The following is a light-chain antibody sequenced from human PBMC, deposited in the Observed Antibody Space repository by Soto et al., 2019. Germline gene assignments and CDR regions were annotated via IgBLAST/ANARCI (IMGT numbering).Light chain of an antibody. Sequence: QAVVTQEPSLTVSPGGTVTLTCASSTGTVTSVHYPYWLQQKPGQAPRALIYSTDTRHSWTPARFSGSLLGGKAALTLSGVQPEDEADYYCLLYYGGAVVFGGGTKVTVL. CDR1: TGTVTSVHY. CDR3: LLYYGGAVV. J-gene: IGLJ2*01. CDR2: STD. V-gene: IGLV7-43*01.